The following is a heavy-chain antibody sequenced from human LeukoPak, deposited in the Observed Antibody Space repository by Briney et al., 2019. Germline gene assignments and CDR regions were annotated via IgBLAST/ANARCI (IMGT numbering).Heavy chain of an antibody. CDR1: GGSISSTNW. CDR2: IYHSGNT. V-gene: IGHV4/OR15-8*02. CDR3: ARERAMDV. J-gene: IGHJ6*02. Sequence: SETLSLTCGVSGGSISSTNWWSWVRQSPGKGLEWIGEIYHSGNTNYNPSLKSRVTISIDKSNKQFSLKVSSVTAADTAVYYCARERAMDVSGQGTTVTVSS.